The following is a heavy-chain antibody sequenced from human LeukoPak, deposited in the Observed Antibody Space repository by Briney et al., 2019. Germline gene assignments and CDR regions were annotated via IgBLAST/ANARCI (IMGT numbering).Heavy chain of an antibody. V-gene: IGHV3-23*01. D-gene: IGHD5-12*01. CDR2: ISGSGGST. CDR3: ARGTDSGYDYFDY. J-gene: IGHJ4*02. Sequence: GGSLRLSCAASGFTFSNYAMNWVRQAPGKGLEWVSTISGSGGSTYYADSVKGRFTISRDNAKNSLYLQMNSLRAEDTALYYCARGTDSGYDYFDYWGQGTLVTVSS. CDR1: GFTFSNYA.